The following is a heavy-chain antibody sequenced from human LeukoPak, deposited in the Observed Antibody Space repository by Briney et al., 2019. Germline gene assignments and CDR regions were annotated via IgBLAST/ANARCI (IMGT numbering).Heavy chain of an antibody. V-gene: IGHV3-23*01. D-gene: IGHD3-9*01. Sequence: GGSLRLSCEASGFIFSNDVMSWVRQAPGKGPEWVSGISGSSVKTYYADSVKGRFTISRDDSKNTLYLQMNSLRAEDTAIYYCTREEAYFDSLLAYYFDYWGQGTLVTVSS. CDR1: GFIFSNDV. CDR2: ISGSSVKT. J-gene: IGHJ4*02. CDR3: TREEAYFDSLLAYYFDY.